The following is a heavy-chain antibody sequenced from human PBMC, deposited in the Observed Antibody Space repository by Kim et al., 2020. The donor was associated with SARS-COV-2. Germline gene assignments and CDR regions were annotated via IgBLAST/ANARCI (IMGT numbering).Heavy chain of an antibody. CDR2: IYSGGST. Sequence: GGSLRLSCAASGFTVSSNYMSWVRQAPGKGLEWVSVIYSGGSTYYADSVKGRFTISRDNSKNTLYLQMNSLRAEDTAVYYCARDSPNYYGSGTIDYWGQGTLVTVSS. D-gene: IGHD3-10*01. J-gene: IGHJ4*02. CDR3: ARDSPNYYGSGTIDY. V-gene: IGHV3-53*01. CDR1: GFTVSSNY.